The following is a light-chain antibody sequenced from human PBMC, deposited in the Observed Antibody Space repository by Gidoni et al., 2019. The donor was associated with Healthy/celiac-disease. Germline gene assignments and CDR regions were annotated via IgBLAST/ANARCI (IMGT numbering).Light chain of an antibody. Sequence: DIQRTQSPSTLSASVGDRVTITCRASQSISSWLAWYQQKPGKAPKLLIYKASSLESVVPSRFSGSGSGTEFTLPISSLQPYDFATSFCQQYNRYSWTFGQGTKVEI. J-gene: IGKJ1*01. CDR1: QSISSW. CDR3: QQYNRYSWT. V-gene: IGKV1-5*03. CDR2: KAS.